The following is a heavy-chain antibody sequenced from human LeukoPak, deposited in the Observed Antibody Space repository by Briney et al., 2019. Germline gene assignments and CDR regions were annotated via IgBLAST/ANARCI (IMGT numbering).Heavy chain of an antibody. D-gene: IGHD6-13*01. J-gene: IGHJ5*02. Sequence: SVKVSCKASGYTFTSYGISWVRQAPGQGLEWMGRIIPMVGSTNYVQKFQGRVTFTADKSTTTVYMELSSLRSDDTAVYYCARASELTRSSWYVPPFDPWGQGTLVTVSS. CDR2: IIPMVGST. CDR3: ARASELTRSSWYVPPFDP. V-gene: IGHV1-69*04. CDR1: GYTFTSYG.